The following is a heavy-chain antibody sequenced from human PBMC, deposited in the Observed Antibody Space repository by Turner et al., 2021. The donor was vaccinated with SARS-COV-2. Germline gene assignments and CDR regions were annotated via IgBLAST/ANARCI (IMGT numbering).Heavy chain of an antibody. J-gene: IGHJ4*02. CDR1: GFTFGAYD. CDR3: VREYCGGGICPGFYYFDF. D-gene: IGHD2-15*01. CDR2: IGVTGDT. V-gene: IGHV3-13*01. Sequence: EVQLVESGGGLLRPGESLRLSCAASGFTFGAYDMHWVRQPTGKSREWVSAIGVTGDTYYSGAVKGRFTISRENAKNSLYLQINSLRAEDTAVYYCVREYCGGGICPGFYYFDFWGQGTLVTVSS.